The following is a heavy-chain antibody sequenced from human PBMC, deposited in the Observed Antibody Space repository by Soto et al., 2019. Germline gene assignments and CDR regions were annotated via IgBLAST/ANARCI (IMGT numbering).Heavy chain of an antibody. CDR2: ISPMFGAA. CDR1: GGTFNTYA. D-gene: IGHD3-10*01. CDR3: AMEVQVHTPAVVY. J-gene: IGHJ4*02. V-gene: IGHV1-69*19. Sequence: QVQLVQSGAEMKKPGSSVKVSCQSSGGTFNTYAMNWVRQAPGQGPEWMGDISPMFGAANYAPKFQGRVTITADESTGTSYMQLSSLTSEDTALYFCAMEVQVHTPAVVYGGQGNLVTVS.